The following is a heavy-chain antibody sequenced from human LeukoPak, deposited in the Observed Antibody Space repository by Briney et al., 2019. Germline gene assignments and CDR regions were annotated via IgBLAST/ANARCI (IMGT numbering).Heavy chain of an antibody. CDR2: IYHSGST. CDR3: ARDGSYGALDI. J-gene: IGHJ3*02. Sequence: SETLSLTCAVSGGSISSSNWWSWIRQSPGKGLEWIEEIYHSGSTHYNVSLKSRVSISMDKSNNHFSLKLTSVTAADTAVYYCARDGSYGALDIWGQGTMVTVSS. V-gene: IGHV4-4*02. D-gene: IGHD1-26*01. CDR1: GGSISSSNW.